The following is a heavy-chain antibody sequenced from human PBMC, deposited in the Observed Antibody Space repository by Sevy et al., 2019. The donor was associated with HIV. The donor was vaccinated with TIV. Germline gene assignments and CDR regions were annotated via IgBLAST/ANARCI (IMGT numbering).Heavy chain of an antibody. CDR3: ARDGPFVERFNYFDY. Sequence: GGSLRLSCAASGFTVSNNYMNWVRQAPGKGLEWVSLIYSGGTTHYADSVKGRFTISRDHSKNTLYLQMNSLRAEDTAIYYCARDGPFVERFNYFDYWGQGTLVTVSS. CDR2: IYSGGTT. CDR1: GFTVSNNY. J-gene: IGHJ4*02. V-gene: IGHV3-53*01. D-gene: IGHD3-10*01.